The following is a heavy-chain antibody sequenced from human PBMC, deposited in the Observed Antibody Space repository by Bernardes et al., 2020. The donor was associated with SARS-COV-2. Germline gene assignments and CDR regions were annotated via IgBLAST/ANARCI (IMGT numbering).Heavy chain of an antibody. CDR2: IYTSGST. Sequence: SETLSLTCTVSGGSISSYYWSWIRQPAGKGLEWIGRIYTSGSTNYNPSLKSRVTMSVDTSKNQFSLKLSSVTAADTAVYYCAREFRSPYYDFWSGYYDYMDVWGKGTTVTVSS. CDR3: AREFRSPYYDFWSGYYDYMDV. CDR1: GGSISSYY. V-gene: IGHV4-4*07. J-gene: IGHJ6*03. D-gene: IGHD3-3*01.